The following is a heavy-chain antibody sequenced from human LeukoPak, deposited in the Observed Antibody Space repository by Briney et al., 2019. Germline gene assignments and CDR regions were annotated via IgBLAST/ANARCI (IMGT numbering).Heavy chain of an antibody. CDR1: GGSISSYY. D-gene: IGHD3-10*01. CDR2: IYTSGST. V-gene: IGHV4-4*07. CDR3: ARDNMVRGVISYNWFDP. J-gene: IGHJ5*02. Sequence: PSETLSLTCTVSGGSISSYYWSWIRQPAGKGLEWIGRIYTSGSTNYNPSLKSRVTMSVDTSKNQFSLKLSSVTAADTAVYYCARDNMVRGVISYNWFDPWGQGTLVTVSS.